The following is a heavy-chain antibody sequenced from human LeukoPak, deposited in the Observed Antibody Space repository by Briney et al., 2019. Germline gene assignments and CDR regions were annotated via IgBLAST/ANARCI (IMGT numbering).Heavy chain of an antibody. CDR1: GFTLRTYC. V-gene: IGHV3-30*02. J-gene: IGHJ4*02. Sequence: GGSLRLSCASSGFTLRTYCMNWDRQAPGKGLEWVAFVRYDGNNKFYADSVKGRLTISRDNSKNTLYLHMNSLRDVDTAVYYCAKYYCTVWFSKGADYWGQGTLVTVSS. CDR3: AKYYCTVWFSKGADY. CDR2: VRYDGNNK. D-gene: IGHD2-8*01.